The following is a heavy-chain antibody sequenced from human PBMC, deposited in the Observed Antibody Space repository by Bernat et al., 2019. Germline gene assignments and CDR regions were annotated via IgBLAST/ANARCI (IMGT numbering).Heavy chain of an antibody. J-gene: IGHJ4*02. Sequence: EVQLVESGGGLVQPGGSLRLSCAASGLTFSSHWMHWVRQAPGKGLVWVSRINSDGSSTSYADSVKGRFNISRGNAKNTLFLQMTSLRAEDTAVYCCARDQYSSTWEPFDCWGQGTLVTVSS. CDR2: INSDGSST. CDR3: ARDQYSSTWEPFDC. V-gene: IGHV3-74*01. CDR1: GLTFSSHW. D-gene: IGHD6-13*01.